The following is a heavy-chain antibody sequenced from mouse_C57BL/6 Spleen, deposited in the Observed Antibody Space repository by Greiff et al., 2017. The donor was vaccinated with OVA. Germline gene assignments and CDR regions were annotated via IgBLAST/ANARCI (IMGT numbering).Heavy chain of an antibody. CDR3: ARSRGGYWYFDV. CDR2: IDPSDSYT. V-gene: IGHV1-50*01. D-gene: IGHD1-1*02. Sequence: VQLQQPGAELVKPGASVKLSCKASGYTFTSYWMQWVKQRPGQGLEWIGEIDPSDSYTNYNQKFKGKATLTVDTSSSTAYMQLSSLTSEDSAVYYCARSRGGYWYFDVWGTGTTVTVSS. CDR1: GYTFTSYW. J-gene: IGHJ1*03.